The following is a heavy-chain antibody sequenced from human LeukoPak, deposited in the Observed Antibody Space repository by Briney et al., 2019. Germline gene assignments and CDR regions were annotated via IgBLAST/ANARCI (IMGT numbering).Heavy chain of an antibody. J-gene: IGHJ5*02. Sequence: SETLSLTCTVSGGSISSYYWSWIRQPPGKGLEWIGYIYYSGSTNYNPSLKSRVTISVDTSKNQFSLKLSSVTAADTAVYYCARDRLMVIPGPEETDIVVVPAASPWNWFDPWGQGTLVTVSS. V-gene: IGHV4-59*01. CDR2: IYYSGST. D-gene: IGHD2-2*01. CDR1: GGSISSYY. CDR3: ARDRLMVIPGPEETDIVVVPAASPWNWFDP.